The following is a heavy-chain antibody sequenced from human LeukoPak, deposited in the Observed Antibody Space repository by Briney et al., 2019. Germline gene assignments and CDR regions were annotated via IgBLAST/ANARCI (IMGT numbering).Heavy chain of an antibody. J-gene: IGHJ1*01. Sequence: GGSLRLSCAASGFTFSSYWMSWVRQDPGKGLEWVANIRLDGSDKYYVDSVKGRFTISRDNAKNSLYLQMNSLRAEDTAVYYCATSSSKYFQHWGQGTLVTVSS. D-gene: IGHD6-6*01. CDR2: IRLDGSDK. CDR3: ATSSSKYFQH. V-gene: IGHV3-7*05. CDR1: GFTFSSYW.